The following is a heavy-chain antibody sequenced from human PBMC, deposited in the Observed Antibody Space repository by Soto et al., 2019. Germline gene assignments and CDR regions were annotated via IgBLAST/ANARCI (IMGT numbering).Heavy chain of an antibody. J-gene: IGHJ4*02. CDR2: IDHSGST. V-gene: IGHV4-34*01. CDR3: ARSSIAARPVDY. D-gene: IGHD6-6*01. CDR1: GGSFSGYY. Sequence: SETLSLTCAVYGGSFSGYYWSWIRQPPGKGLEWIGEIDHSGSTNYNPSLKSRVTISVDTSKNQFSLKLSSVTAADTAVYYCARSSIAARPVDYWGQGTLVTVS.